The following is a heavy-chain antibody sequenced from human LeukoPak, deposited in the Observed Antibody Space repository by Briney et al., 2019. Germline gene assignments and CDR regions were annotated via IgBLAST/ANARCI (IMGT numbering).Heavy chain of an antibody. CDR1: GFTFDHYA. J-gene: IGHJ4*02. D-gene: IGHD6-19*01. V-gene: IGHV3-9*01. CDR3: AKDPSGVAVYYFQF. Sequence: GGALRLSCAVSGFTFDHYAMPWVRQAPGKGLQWVASISWNSGTISYGDSVNGRFTSSRDNAKNSLYLQMHSLRSDDTAVYYCAKDPSGVAVYYFQFWGQGTLVTVSS. CDR2: ISWNSGTI.